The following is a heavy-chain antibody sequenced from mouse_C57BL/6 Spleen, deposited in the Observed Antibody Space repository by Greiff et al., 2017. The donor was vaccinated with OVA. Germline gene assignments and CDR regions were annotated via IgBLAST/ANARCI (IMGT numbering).Heavy chain of an antibody. D-gene: IGHD2-10*01. CDR1: GYTFTSYW. V-gene: IGHV1-50*01. CDR3: ARRLLYALDY. Sequence: VKLQESGAELVKPGASVKLSCKASGYTFTSYWMQWVKQRPGQGLEWIGEIDPSDSYTNYNQKFKGKATLTVDTSSSTAYMQLSSLTSEDSAVYYCARRLLYALDYWGQGTTLTVSS. CDR2: IDPSDSYT. J-gene: IGHJ2*01.